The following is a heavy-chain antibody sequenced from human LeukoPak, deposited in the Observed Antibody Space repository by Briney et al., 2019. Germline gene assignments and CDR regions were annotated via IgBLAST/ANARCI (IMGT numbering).Heavy chain of an antibody. CDR2: IKQDGSAR. CDR1: GFDFISYW. D-gene: IGHD3-22*01. V-gene: IGHV3-7*01. J-gene: IGHJ4*02. CDR3: ARDSITMTVVVGDLDY. Sequence: GGSLRLSCVVAGFDFISYWMSCVRQAREKALEGLANIKQDGSARYYVDYVKGRCTISRYNAKNSLYLQMNRMRAEDTAVYSCARDSITMTVVVGDLDYWGQGTLVTVSS.